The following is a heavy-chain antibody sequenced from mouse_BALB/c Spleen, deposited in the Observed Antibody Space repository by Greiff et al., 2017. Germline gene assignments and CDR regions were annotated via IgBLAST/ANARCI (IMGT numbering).Heavy chain of an antibody. J-gene: IGHJ4*01. V-gene: IGHV1S22*01. Sequence: LQQPGSELVRPGASVKLSCKASGYTFTSYWMHWVKQRPGQGLEWIGNIYPGSGSTNYDEKFKSKATLTVDTSSSTAYMQLSSLTSEDSAVYYCTRSERYYAMDYWGQGTSVTVSS. CDR2: IYPGSGST. CDR3: TRSERYYAMDY. CDR1: GYTFTSYW.